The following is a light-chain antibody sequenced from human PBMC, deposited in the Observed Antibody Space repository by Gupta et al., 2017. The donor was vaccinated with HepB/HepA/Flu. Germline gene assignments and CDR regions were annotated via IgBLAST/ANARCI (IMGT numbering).Light chain of an antibody. CDR2: GAS. J-gene: IGKJ5*01. Sequence: DIQMTQSPSSLSASVGDRVTITCRASQSIRDYLNWYQDKPGQAPKVLIYGASNLHSGVPSRFSGSGSGTEFTLTISSRQPEDFATYYCQQTDSIFSLTFGQGTRLEI. CDR1: QSIRDY. V-gene: IGKV1-39*01. CDR3: QQTDSIFSLT.